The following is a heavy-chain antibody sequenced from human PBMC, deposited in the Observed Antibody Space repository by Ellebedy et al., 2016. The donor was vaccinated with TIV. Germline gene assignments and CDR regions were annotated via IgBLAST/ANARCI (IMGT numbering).Heavy chain of an antibody. V-gene: IGHV3-30*18. Sequence: GESLKISCAASGFTFSNYGRHWVRQAPGKGLEWVAVLAEDGSNKNDADYVRGRFTISRDNSKNTLDLQMNSLRAEDTAVYYCAKALDYGDGYGMNVWGQGTTVTVSS. CDR3: AKALDYGDGYGMNV. D-gene: IGHD4-17*01. CDR1: GFTFSNYG. CDR2: LAEDGSNK. J-gene: IGHJ6*02.